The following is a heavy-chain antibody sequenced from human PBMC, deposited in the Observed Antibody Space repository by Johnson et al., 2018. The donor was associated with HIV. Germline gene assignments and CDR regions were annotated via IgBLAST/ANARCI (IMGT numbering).Heavy chain of an antibody. Sequence: VQLVESGGGVVRPGGSLRLSCAASGFTFSSYWMSWVRQAPGKGLEWVANIKQDGSEKYYVDSVKARFTISRDNVKNSLYLQMNSLRAEDTAVYYCARDPELDYFDIWGQGTLVIVSS. CDR1: GFTFSSYW. D-gene: IGHD3-16*01. V-gene: IGHV3-7*01. CDR3: ARDPELDYFDI. J-gene: IGHJ3*02. CDR2: IKQDGSEK.